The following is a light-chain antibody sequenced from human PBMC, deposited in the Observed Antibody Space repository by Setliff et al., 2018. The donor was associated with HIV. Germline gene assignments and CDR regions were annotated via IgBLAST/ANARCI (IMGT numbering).Light chain of an antibody. V-gene: IGLV2-23*02. CDR1: SSDVGSYNL. CDR3: CSYAGSSTFV. CDR2: GVS. J-gene: IGLJ2*01. Sequence: QSALTQPASVSGSPGQSITISCTGTSSDVGSYNLVSWYQQHPGKAPKLIIYGVSKRPSGVSNRFSGSNSGNTASLTISGLQTEDEADYYCCSYAGSSTFVFGGGTKVTVL.